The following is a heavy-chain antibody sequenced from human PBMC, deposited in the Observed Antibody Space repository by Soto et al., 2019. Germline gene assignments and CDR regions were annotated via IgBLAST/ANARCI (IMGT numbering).Heavy chain of an antibody. Sequence: QVQLVQSGAEVKKPGSSVKVSCKASGGTFSSYAISWVRHAPGQGLEWMGGIIPIFGTANYAQKFQGRVTITADKSTSTAYMELSSLRSEDTAVYYCARDKRMSGSYGRGFGYWGQGTLVTVSS. V-gene: IGHV1-69*06. CDR2: IIPIFGTA. CDR1: GGTFSSYA. J-gene: IGHJ4*02. D-gene: IGHD1-26*01. CDR3: ARDKRMSGSYGRGFGY.